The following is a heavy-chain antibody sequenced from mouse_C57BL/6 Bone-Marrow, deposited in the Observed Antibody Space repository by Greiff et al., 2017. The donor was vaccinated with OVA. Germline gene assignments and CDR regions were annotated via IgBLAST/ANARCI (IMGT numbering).Heavy chain of an antibody. CDR3: AGDWGVKFAY. CDR2: IYPGDGDT. V-gene: IGHV1-80*01. CDR1: GYAFSSYW. D-gene: IGHD4-1*01. Sequence: QVHVKQSGAELVKPGASVKISCKASGYAFSSYWMNWVKQRPGKGLEWIGQIYPGDGDTNYNAKFKGKATLTADTSSSTAYLQLSSLTSEDAAVYYCAGDWGVKFAYWGQGTLVTVSA. J-gene: IGHJ3*01.